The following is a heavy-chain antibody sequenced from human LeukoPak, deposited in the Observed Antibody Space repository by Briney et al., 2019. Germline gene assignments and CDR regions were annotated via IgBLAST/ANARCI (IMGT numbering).Heavy chain of an antibody. J-gene: IGHJ4*02. V-gene: IGHV1-2*02. Sequence: VASVKVSCKASGYTFTGYYMHWVRQAPGQGLEWMGWINPNSGGTNYAQKFQGRVTMTRDTSISTAHMELSRLRSDDTAVYYCARLDREVVTGFDYWGQGTLVTVSS. D-gene: IGHD3-22*01. CDR3: ARLDREVVTGFDY. CDR1: GYTFTGYY. CDR2: INPNSGGT.